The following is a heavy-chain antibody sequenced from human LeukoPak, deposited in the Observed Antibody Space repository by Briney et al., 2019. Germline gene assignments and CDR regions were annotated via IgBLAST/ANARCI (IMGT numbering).Heavy chain of an antibody. Sequence: SETLSLTCTVSSGSISSGDYYWDWIRQPPGKGLEWIGNIYYSGTTYYNPSLKSRVTISLDTSKNQFSLNLSSVTAADTAVYYCARGRGSSWYYFDSWGQGTLVTVSS. CDR1: SGSISSGDYY. V-gene: IGHV4-39*07. J-gene: IGHJ4*02. CDR3: ARGRGSSWYYFDS. CDR2: IYYSGTT. D-gene: IGHD6-13*01.